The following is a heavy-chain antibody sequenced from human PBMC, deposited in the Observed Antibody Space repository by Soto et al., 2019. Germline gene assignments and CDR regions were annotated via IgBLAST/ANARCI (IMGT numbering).Heavy chain of an antibody. J-gene: IGHJ6*02. CDR2: IIPIFGTA. D-gene: IGHD3-3*01. CDR1: GGTFSSYA. CDR3: ARDRGSLPIFGVVRPYYYYGMDV. Sequence: QVQLVQSGAEVKKPGSSVKVSCKASGGTFSSYAISWVRQAPGQGLEWMGGIIPIFGTANYAQKFQGRVTITADESTSTADMELSSLRSEDTAVYYCARDRGSLPIFGVVRPYYYYGMDVWGQGTTVTVSS. V-gene: IGHV1-69*01.